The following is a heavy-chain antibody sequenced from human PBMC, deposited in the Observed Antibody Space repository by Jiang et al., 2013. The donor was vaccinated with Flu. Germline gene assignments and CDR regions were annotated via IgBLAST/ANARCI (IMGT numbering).Heavy chain of an antibody. Sequence: GFTFSSYAMSWVRQAPGKGLEWVSAISGSGGSTYYADSVKGRFTISRDNSKDTLYLQMNSLRAEDTAVYYCAKRGGYCSGGSCYAPYYFDYWGQGTLVTVSS. CDR3: AKRGGYCSGGSCYAPYYFDY. D-gene: IGHD2-15*01. J-gene: IGHJ4*02. CDR1: GFTFSSYA. CDR2: ISGSGGST. V-gene: IGHV3-23*01.